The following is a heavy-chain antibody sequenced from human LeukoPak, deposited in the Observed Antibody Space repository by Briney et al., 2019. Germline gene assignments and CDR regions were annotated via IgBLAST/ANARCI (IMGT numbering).Heavy chain of an antibody. CDR3: ARDIRVANYYDSSGYYYVPGGSYYFDY. CDR2: ISAYNGNT. V-gene: IGHV1-18*01. Sequence: ASVKVSCKASGNSIINYAVSWVRQAPGQGLEWMGWISAYNGNTNYAQKLQGRVTMTTDTSTSTAYMELRSLRSDDTAVYYCARDIRVANYYDSSGYYYVPGGSYYFDYWGQGTLVTVSS. D-gene: IGHD3-22*01. CDR1: GNSIINYA. J-gene: IGHJ4*02.